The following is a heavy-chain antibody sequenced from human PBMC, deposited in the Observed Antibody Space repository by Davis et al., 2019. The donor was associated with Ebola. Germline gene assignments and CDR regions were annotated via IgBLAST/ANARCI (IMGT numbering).Heavy chain of an antibody. Sequence: SGPTLVKPTETLTLTCTFSGFSLSTRGMCVTWIRQPPGKALEWLALIAWDDDKRYSTSLKTRLTISKDTSKNQVVLTMTNLDPVDTATYYCARAPFPYSGWIYFDYWGQGTLVTVSS. CDR1: GFSLSTRGMC. J-gene: IGHJ4*02. V-gene: IGHV2-70*01. CDR2: IAWDDDK. D-gene: IGHD6-19*01. CDR3: ARAPFPYSGWIYFDY.